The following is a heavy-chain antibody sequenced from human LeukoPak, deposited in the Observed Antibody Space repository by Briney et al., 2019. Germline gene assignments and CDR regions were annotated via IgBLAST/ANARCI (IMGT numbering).Heavy chain of an antibody. Sequence: SETLSLTCTVSGGSISSSSCYWGWIRQPPGKGLEWIGSIYYSGSTYYNPSLKSRVTISVDTSKNQFSLKLSSVTAADTAVYYCASLSRRIDYWGQGTLVTVSS. CDR3: ASLSRRIDY. J-gene: IGHJ4*02. CDR2: IYYSGST. V-gene: IGHV4-39*01. CDR1: GGSISSSSCY.